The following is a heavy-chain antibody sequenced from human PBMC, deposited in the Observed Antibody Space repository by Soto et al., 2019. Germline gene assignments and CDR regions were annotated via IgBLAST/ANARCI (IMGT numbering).Heavy chain of an antibody. D-gene: IGHD2-8*01. CDR1: GGAFIRYG. CDR3: AGQPNDQEDYYNGMEV. V-gene: IGHV1-69*06. J-gene: IGHJ6*02. Sequence: GASVKVSCKASGGAFIRYGISWVRQAPGQGLEGMGGIIPIFGSPNYAQRFKGRVTVSADISTNTAYMTLSSLKSEDTAVYYCAGQPNDQEDYYNGMEVWGQGTPVTVSS. CDR2: IIPIFGSP.